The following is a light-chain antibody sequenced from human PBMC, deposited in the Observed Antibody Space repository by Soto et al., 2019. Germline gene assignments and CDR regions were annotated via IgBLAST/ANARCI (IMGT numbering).Light chain of an antibody. J-gene: IGKJ4*01. Sequence: DIQMTQSPTTLSASVEDRVTITSRTSQSLNSRLAWYKQKPGKAHKLLKHKESRLGSGVPARFSGSGSGTDLTLTICRLQPDEFASYYCQQYNTCPLTFGGGTKVEVK. V-gene: IGKV1-5*03. CDR2: KES. CDR3: QQYNTCPLT. CDR1: QSLNSR.